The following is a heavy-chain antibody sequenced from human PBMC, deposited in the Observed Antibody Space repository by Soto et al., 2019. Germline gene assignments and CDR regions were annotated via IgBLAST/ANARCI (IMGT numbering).Heavy chain of an antibody. D-gene: IGHD3-3*01. J-gene: IGHJ6*02. CDR3: AKGTYYDFWSGHYGMDV. CDR1: VFTFSIYA. CDR2: ISGSGGST. V-gene: IGHV3-23*01. Sequence: TGGSLRLSCAASVFTFSIYAMSWVRQAPGKGLEWVSAISGSGGSTYYADSVKGRFTISRDNSKNTLYLQMNSLRAEDTAVYYCAKGTYYDFWSGHYGMDVWGQGTTVTVSS.